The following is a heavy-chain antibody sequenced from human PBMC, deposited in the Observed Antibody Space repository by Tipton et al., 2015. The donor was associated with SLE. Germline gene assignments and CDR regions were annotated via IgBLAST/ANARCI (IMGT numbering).Heavy chain of an antibody. CDR3: ARDLLPGYYGMDV. J-gene: IGHJ6*02. CDR2: ISYDVSNT. Sequence: SLRLSCAASGFIFSSYEMHWVRQAPGKGLEWVTAISYDVSNTYYADSVKGRFTISRDNSKNTLFLQMNSLRPEDTAVYYCARDLLPGYYGMDVWGQGTTVTVSS. D-gene: IGHD1-26*01. V-gene: IGHV3-30*04. CDR1: GFIFSSYE.